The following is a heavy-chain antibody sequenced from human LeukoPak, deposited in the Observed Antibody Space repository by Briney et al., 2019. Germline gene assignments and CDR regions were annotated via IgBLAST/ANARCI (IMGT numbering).Heavy chain of an antibody. D-gene: IGHD1-7*01. CDR2: VNHSGST. CDR1: GGSFSGYY. V-gene: IGHV4-34*01. CDR3: ARDRGNWNYVYYYYYMDV. Sequence: SETLSLTCAVYGGSFSGYYWSWIRQPPGKVLEWIGEVNHSGSTNYNPSLKSRVTISVDTSKNQFSLKLSSVTAADTAVYYCARDRGNWNYVYYYYYMDVWGKGTTVTVSS. J-gene: IGHJ6*03.